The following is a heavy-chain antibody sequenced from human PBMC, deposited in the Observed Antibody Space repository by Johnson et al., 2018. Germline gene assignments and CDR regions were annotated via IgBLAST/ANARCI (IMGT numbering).Heavy chain of an antibody. Sequence: EVQLVESEGGVVQPGRSXRISCAASGFTFDDYAMHWVRQAPGKGLEWVSGISWNSGSIGYADSVKGRFTISRDNAKKTLFLHMKSPGDEDTAVYYCARQGYDYVWGSYRQFGLGAFDMWGQGTLVTVSS. CDR2: ISWNSGSI. D-gene: IGHD3-16*02. J-gene: IGHJ3*02. V-gene: IGHV3-9*01. CDR3: ARQGYDYVWGSYRQFGLGAFDM. CDR1: GFTFDDYA.